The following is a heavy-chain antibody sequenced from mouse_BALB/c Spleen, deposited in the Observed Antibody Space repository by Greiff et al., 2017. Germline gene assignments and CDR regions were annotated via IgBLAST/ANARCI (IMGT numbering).Heavy chain of an antibody. CDR1: GYTFTSYT. CDR3: AYDGYPDWFAY. CDR2: INPSSGYT. D-gene: IGHD2-3*01. V-gene: IGHV1-4*01. Sequence: LVESGAELARPGASVKMSCKASGYTFTSYTMHWVKQRPGQGLEWIGYINPSSGYTNYNQKFKDKATLTADKSSSTAYMQLSSLTSEDSAVYYCAYDGYPDWFAYWGQGTLVTVSA. J-gene: IGHJ3*01.